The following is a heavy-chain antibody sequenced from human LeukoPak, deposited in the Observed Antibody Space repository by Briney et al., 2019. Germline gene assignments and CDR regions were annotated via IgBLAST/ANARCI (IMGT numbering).Heavy chain of an antibody. J-gene: IGHJ3*02. Sequence: PGGSLRLSCVASGLTFSSYGMSWVRQAPGKGLEWVSSISGRGTSTFYADSVKGRFTISRDNSKNTLYLQMNSLRAEDTAVYFCARVLGCTNGVCHDAFDIWGQGTVVTVSS. CDR2: ISGRGTST. CDR1: GLTFSSYG. CDR3: ARVLGCTNGVCHDAFDI. V-gene: IGHV3-23*05. D-gene: IGHD2-8*01.